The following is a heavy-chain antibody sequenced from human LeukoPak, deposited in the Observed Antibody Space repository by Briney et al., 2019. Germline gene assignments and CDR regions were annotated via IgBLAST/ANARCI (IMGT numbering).Heavy chain of an antibody. D-gene: IGHD3-3*01. CDR1: GFTVSNNF. J-gene: IGHJ4*02. CDR3: ARSARFLEWSY. CDR2: IYTGGST. V-gene: IGHV3-53*01. Sequence: QSGGSLRLSCAASGFTVSNNFMSWVRQAPGKGLEWVSVIYTGGSTDYADSVMGRFTISRDNSKNTLYLQMSSLRAEDTAVYYCARSARFLEWSYWGQGTLVTVSS.